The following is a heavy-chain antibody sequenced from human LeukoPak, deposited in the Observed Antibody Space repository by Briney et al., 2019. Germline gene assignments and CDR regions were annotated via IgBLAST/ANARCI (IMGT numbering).Heavy chain of an antibody. J-gene: IGHJ6*02. Sequence: ASVKVSCKASGYIFTTYYMHWVRQAPGQGLEWMGWISAYNGNTNYAQKLQGRVTMTTDTSTSTAYMELRSLRSDDTAVYYCARDRVGSSWYPPYYYYYGMDVWGQGTTVTVSS. CDR2: ISAYNGNT. CDR1: GYIFTTYY. D-gene: IGHD6-13*01. CDR3: ARDRVGSSWYPPYYYYYGMDV. V-gene: IGHV1-18*04.